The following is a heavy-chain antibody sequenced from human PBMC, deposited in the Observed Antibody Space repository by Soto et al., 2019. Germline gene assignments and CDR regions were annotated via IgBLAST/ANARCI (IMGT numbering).Heavy chain of an antibody. D-gene: IGHD2-2*01. J-gene: IGHJ4*02. CDR3: ARGYCSITSCSIFNY. V-gene: IGHV4-61*01. CDR2: IYYSGTN. CDR1: FGSFSSGSFY. Sequence: SETLSLTCSVSFGSFSSGSFYWIWIRQPPGKGLEWIGYIYYSGTNTYNPSLKSRVTMSADTSRNQFSLRLSSVTAADTAVYYCARGYCSITSCSIFNYWGQGTQVTVSS.